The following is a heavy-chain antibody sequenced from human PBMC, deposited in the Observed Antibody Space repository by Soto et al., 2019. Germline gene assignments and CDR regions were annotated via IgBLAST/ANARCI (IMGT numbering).Heavy chain of an antibody. V-gene: IGHV1-18*01. CDR1: GYTFTSYG. CDR3: ARDRGVIAARRNYYYYYGMDV. D-gene: IGHD3-10*01. J-gene: IGHJ6*02. CDR2: ISAYNGNT. Sequence: GASVKVSCKASGYTFTSYGISWVRQAPGQGLEWMGWISAYNGNTNYAQKLQGRVTMTTDTSTSTAYMELRSLRSDDTAVYYCARDRGVIAARRNYYYYYGMDVWGQGATVTVSS.